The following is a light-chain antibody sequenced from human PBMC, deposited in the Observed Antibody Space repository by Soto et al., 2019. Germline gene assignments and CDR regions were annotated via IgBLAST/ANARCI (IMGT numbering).Light chain of an antibody. J-gene: IGKJ1*01. CDR3: LQDINYPWT. V-gene: IGKV1-5*01. CDR2: DAS. CDR1: QSISTW. Sequence: DIQMTQSPSTLSASVGDRVTITCRASQSISTWLAWFQQKPGKAPDLLIYDASSLESGVQSRFSGSGSGTEFTLTIRSLQPEDSATYYCLQDINYPWTFGQGTKVDIK.